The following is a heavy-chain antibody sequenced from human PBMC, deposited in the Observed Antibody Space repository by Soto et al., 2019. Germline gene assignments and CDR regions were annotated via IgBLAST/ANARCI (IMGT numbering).Heavy chain of an antibody. J-gene: IGHJ4*02. CDR2: MYWGNDK. CDR3: AHTAATGDYWESVDF. Sequence: QITLKESGPTLVKPTQTLTLTCTFSGFSVSTSGVGVGWFRQPPGQALEWLALMYWGNDKRYRPSLNSRLTIXADXSXLQVVLTMTNMDPADTGTYYCAHTAATGDYWESVDFWGQGTLVTVS. V-gene: IGHV2-5*02. D-gene: IGHD3-22*01. CDR1: GFSVSTSGVG.